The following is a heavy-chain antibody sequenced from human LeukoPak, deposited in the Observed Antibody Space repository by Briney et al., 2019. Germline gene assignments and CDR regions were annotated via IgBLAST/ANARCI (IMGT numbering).Heavy chain of an antibody. CDR2: INPSGGST. V-gene: IGHV1-46*01. Sequence: ASVKVSCKASGYTFTSYYMHWVRQAPGQGLEWMGIINPSGGSTSYAQKFQGRVTMTRDMSTNTVYMELSSLRSEDTAVYYCARDTGGHYDSSGYAAEYFQHWGQGTLVTVSS. D-gene: IGHD3-22*01. CDR3: ARDTGGHYDSSGYAAEYFQH. CDR1: GYTFTSYY. J-gene: IGHJ1*01.